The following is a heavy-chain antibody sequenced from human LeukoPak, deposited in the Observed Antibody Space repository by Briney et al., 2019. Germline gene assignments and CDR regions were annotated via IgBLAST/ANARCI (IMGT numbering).Heavy chain of an antibody. CDR2: IKQDGSEK. Sequence: PGGSLSLSCAASGFTFSSYWMSWVRQAPGKGLEWVANIKQDGSEKYYVDSVKGRFTISRDNAKNSLYLQMNSLRAEDTAVYYCARVKNLWGSYRSYYFDYWGQGTLVTVSS. V-gene: IGHV3-7*01. D-gene: IGHD3-16*02. CDR1: GFTFSSYW. J-gene: IGHJ4*02. CDR3: ARVKNLWGSYRSYYFDY.